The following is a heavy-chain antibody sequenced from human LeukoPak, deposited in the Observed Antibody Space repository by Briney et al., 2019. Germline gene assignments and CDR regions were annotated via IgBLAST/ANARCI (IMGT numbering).Heavy chain of an antibody. CDR1: GGTFSSYA. V-gene: IGHV1-69*05. J-gene: IGHJ3*02. D-gene: IGHD2-2*01. CDR2: IIPIFGTA. CDR3: ARDGDCSSTSCSPLKKGAFDI. Sequence: GASVKVSCKASGGTFSSYAISWVRQAPGQGLEWMGGIIPIFGTANYAQKFQGRVTITTDESTSTAYMELSSLRSEDTAVYYCARDGDCSSTSCSPLKKGAFDIWAQGTMVTVSS.